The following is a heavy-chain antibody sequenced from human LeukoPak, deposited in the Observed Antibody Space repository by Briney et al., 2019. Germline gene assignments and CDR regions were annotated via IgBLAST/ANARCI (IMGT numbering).Heavy chain of an antibody. V-gene: IGHV3-15*01. CDR2: IKSKTDGGTT. D-gene: IGHD6-19*01. J-gene: IGHJ4*02. CDR3: TTDPQWLAADY. Sequence: GGSLRLSCAASGFTFSNAWMSWVRQAPGKGLEWVGRIKSKTDGGTTDYAAPVKGRFTISRDDSKNALYLQMNSLKTEDTAVYYCTTDPQWLAADYWGQGTLVTVSS. CDR1: GFTFSNAW.